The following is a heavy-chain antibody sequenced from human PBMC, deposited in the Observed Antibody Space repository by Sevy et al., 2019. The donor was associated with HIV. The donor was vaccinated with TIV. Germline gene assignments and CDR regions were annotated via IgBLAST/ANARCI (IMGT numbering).Heavy chain of an antibody. CDR1: GFTFSSYA. V-gene: IGHV3-23*01. D-gene: IGHD2-2*01. J-gene: IGHJ6*02. Sequence: GGSLRLSCAASGFTFSSYAMSWVRQAPGKGLEWVSAISHSGDGTYYADSVKGRFTISRDNSKNTLYLEMNSLRAEDTAVYYCAKGTLVVPRVIYYYYGMSVWGQGTTVTVS. CDR3: AKGTLVVPRVIYYYYGMSV. CDR2: ISHSGDGT.